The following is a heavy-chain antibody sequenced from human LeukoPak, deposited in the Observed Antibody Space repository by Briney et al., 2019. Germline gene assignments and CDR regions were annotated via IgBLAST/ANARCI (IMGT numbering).Heavy chain of an antibody. Sequence: GGSLRLSCAASGFTFSSYSMNWVRQAPGKGLEWVSSISSSSYINYADSVKGRFTISGDNAKNSLYLQMNSLRAEDTAVYYCARGTAEFDYWGQGTLVTVSS. CDR1: GFTFSSYS. J-gene: IGHJ4*02. CDR2: ISSSSYI. V-gene: IGHV3-21*01. CDR3: ARGTAEFDY.